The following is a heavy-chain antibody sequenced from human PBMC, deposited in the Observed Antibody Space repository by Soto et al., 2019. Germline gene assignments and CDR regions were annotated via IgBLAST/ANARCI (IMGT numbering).Heavy chain of an antibody. CDR2: IVPNVGTV. CDR3: ARRDTSGFLRSFDN. D-gene: IGHD3-3*01. Sequence: QMQLVQSGAEVKKPGSSVTVSCKASGGTLSSFINYPINWVRQAPEQGLEWMGGIVPNVGTVNYAQKFQGRVTITPDKSTGTAYMELSSLRSEDTALYYCARRDTSGFLRSFDNWGQGTLVTVSS. J-gene: IGHJ4*02. CDR1: GGTLSSFINYP. V-gene: IGHV1-69*06.